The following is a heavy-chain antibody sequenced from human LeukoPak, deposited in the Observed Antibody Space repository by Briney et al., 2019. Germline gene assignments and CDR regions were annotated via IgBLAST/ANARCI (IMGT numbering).Heavy chain of an antibody. CDR2: MYYSGST. CDR3: ARHQWVPAFDI. V-gene: IGHV4-59*08. D-gene: IGHD1-26*01. CDR1: GESISGFY. J-gene: IGHJ3*02. Sequence: SETLSLTCTFSGESISGFYWNWIRQPPGKGLEWIGYMYYSGSTDYNPSLKGRVTISIDTSKNQFSLKLSSVTAADTAVYYCARHQWVPAFDIWGQGTMVTVSS.